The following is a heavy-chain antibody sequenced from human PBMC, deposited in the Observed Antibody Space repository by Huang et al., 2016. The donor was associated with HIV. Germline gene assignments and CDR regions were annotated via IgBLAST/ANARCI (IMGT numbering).Heavy chain of an antibody. V-gene: IGHV1-2*02. CDR2: INPESGCV. CDR3: ARADTDTSSFYY. Sequence: QVQLVQSGAEVKRPGTSVKVSCKAAGYTFTGYYIHWVRQSPGQGLEGMGGINPESGCVRYELKFQGRVTLTRDTSVNTLYMKLMRLKSDDTAVYYCARADTDTSSFYYWGQGSLVTVSS. J-gene: IGHJ4*02. D-gene: IGHD6-6*01. CDR1: GYTFTGYY.